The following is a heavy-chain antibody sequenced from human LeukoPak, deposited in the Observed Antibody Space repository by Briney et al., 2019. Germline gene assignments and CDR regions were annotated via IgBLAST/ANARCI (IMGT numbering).Heavy chain of an antibody. Sequence: GGSLRLSCAASGFTFSTYAMSWVRQAPGKGLEWVSSISSSSTYIYYADSVKGRVTISRDNAKNSLYLQMNSLRVEDTAVYYCARVLSGCETTRCELDYWGQGTLVTVSS. D-gene: IGHD1-26*01. J-gene: IGHJ4*02. CDR2: ISSSSTYI. V-gene: IGHV3-21*01. CDR3: ARVLSGCETTRCELDY. CDR1: GFTFSTYA.